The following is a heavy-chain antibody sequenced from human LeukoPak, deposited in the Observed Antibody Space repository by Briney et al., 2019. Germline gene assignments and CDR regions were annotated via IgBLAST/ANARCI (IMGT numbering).Heavy chain of an antibody. CDR1: DGSISSYY. J-gene: IGHJ4*02. Sequence: PSETLSLTCTVSDGSISSYYWSWIRQPPGKGLEWIGHIYYSGSTNYNPSLKSRVTISVDTSKNQFSLKLSSETAADTAVYYCAIYASSWQYFDYWGQGTLVTVSS. CDR2: IYYSGST. D-gene: IGHD6-13*01. CDR3: AIYASSWQYFDY. V-gene: IGHV4-59*01.